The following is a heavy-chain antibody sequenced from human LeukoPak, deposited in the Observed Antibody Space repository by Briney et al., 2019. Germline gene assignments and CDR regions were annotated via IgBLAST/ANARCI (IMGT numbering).Heavy chain of an antibody. CDR2: INGDGTMT. CDR1: GFAFSSYW. Sequence: PGGSLRLSCAPSGFAFSSYWMLWVRQVPGKGLVWVSRINGDGTMTNYADFAKGRFTISRDNTKNILYLQMNDLRADDSAIYYCSRSQFDYWGQGVLVTVSS. J-gene: IGHJ4*02. V-gene: IGHV3-74*01. CDR3: SRSQFDY.